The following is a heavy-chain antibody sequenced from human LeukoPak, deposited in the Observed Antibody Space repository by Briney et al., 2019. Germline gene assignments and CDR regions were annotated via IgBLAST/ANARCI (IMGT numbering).Heavy chain of an antibody. D-gene: IGHD2-21*02. CDR2: INPDTGDK. CDR1: QYPFTNYN. CDR3: ARTASMTASGYDY. J-gene: IGHJ4*02. Sequence: GASVKVSCKASQYPFTNYNINWVRQASGQGLEWMTWINPDTGDKGYARKFQDRVTITTDTSISTAYMELSSLSPEDTAVYFCARTASMTASGYDYWGQGTLVSVSS. V-gene: IGHV1-8*03.